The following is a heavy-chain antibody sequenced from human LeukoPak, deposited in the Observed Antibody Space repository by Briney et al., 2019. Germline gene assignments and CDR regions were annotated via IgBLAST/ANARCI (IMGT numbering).Heavy chain of an antibody. Sequence: GESLKISCKGSGYSFTSYWIGWVRQMPGKGLEWMGIIYPSDSDTQSSPSFQGQVTFSADKSFSTAYLQWSSLKASDTAIYYCATSFDTSGSDAFDIWSQGTMVTVSS. CDR3: ATSFDTSGSDAFDI. J-gene: IGHJ3*02. CDR1: GYSFTSYW. D-gene: IGHD3-22*01. CDR2: IYPSDSDT. V-gene: IGHV5-51*01.